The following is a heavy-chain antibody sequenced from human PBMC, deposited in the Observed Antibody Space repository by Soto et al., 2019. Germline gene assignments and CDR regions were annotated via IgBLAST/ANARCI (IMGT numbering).Heavy chain of an antibody. D-gene: IGHD3-22*01. J-gene: IGHJ5*02. CDR1: GVTFSSYA. CDR2: IIPIFGTA. Sequence: SGKVSCKASGVTFSSYAISWVRQAPGQGLEWMGGIIPIFGTANYAQKFQGRVTITADKSTSTAYMELSSLRSEDTAVYYCARDPYDSSGYYTNWFDPWGQGTLVTVSS. CDR3: ARDPYDSSGYYTNWFDP. V-gene: IGHV1-69*06.